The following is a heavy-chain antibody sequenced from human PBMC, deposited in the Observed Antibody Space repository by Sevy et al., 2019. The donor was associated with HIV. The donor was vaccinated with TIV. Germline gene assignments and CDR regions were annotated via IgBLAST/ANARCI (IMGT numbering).Heavy chain of an antibody. Sequence: SETLSLTCTVSGGSVSSDAYYWSWIRQPPGKGLEYIAYMFYTGSTNYNPSLMSLITISVDTSKNQFSLKLTSVTAADTAVYYCARVGGLTDYGMDVWGQGTTVTVSS. J-gene: IGHJ6*02. V-gene: IGHV4-61*08. CDR3: ARVGGLTDYGMDV. CDR1: GGSVSSDAYY. CDR2: MFYTGST. D-gene: IGHD1-26*01.